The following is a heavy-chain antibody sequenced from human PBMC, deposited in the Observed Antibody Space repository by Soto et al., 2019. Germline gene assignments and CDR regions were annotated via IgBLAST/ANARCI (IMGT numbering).Heavy chain of an antibody. V-gene: IGHV4-39*01. CDR2: VHYSGST. CDR3: ARQTGTYYYYYMDV. CDR1: GGSISSSSYS. D-gene: IGHD1-1*01. Sequence: SETLSLTCTVSGGSISSSSYSWGWIRQPPGKGLEWIGSVHYSGSTYYNPSLRSRVTISVATSKTQFSLKLSSVTAADTAVYYCARQTGTYYYYYMDVWGKGTTVTVSS. J-gene: IGHJ6*03.